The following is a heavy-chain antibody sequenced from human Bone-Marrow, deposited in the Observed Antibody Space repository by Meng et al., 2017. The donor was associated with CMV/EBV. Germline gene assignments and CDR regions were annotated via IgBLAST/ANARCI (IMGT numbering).Heavy chain of an antibody. V-gene: IGHV3-23*01. CDR3: AKGGWLAYYDFWSGYPNFDH. Sequence: GGSLRLSCAASGFTFSSYAMSWVRQAPGKGLEWVSAISGSGGSTYYADSVKGRFTISRDNSKNTLYLQMNSLRAEDTAVYYCAKGGWLAYYDFWSGYPNFDHWGQGTLVTVSS. D-gene: IGHD3-3*01. J-gene: IGHJ4*02. CDR1: GFTFSSYA. CDR2: ISGSGGST.